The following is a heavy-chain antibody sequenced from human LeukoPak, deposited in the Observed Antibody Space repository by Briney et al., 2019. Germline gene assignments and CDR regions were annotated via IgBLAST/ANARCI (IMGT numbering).Heavy chain of an antibody. V-gene: IGHV3-21*01. Sequence: GGSLRLSCAASGFTFSSYSMNWVRQAPGKGLEWVSSISSSSSYIYYADSVKGRFTISRDNAKNSLYLQMNSLRAEDTAVYYCARDPVSSWYINWFDPWGQGTLVTVSS. CDR3: ARDPVSSWYINWFDP. CDR1: GFTFSSYS. D-gene: IGHD6-13*01. J-gene: IGHJ5*02. CDR2: ISSSSSYI.